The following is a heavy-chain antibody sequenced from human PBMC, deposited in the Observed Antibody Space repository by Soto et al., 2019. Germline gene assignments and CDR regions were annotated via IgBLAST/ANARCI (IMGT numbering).Heavy chain of an antibody. CDR2: ISGSGGST. CDR3: AKVGFSVVVPAASWFDP. V-gene: IGHV3-23*01. Sequence: GGSLRLSCAASGFTFSSYAMSWVRQAPGKGLEWVSAISGSGGSTYYADSVKGRFTISRDNSKNTLYLQMNSLRAEDTAVYYCAKVGFSVVVPAASWFDPWGQGTLVTVSS. CDR1: GFTFSSYA. J-gene: IGHJ5*02. D-gene: IGHD2-2*01.